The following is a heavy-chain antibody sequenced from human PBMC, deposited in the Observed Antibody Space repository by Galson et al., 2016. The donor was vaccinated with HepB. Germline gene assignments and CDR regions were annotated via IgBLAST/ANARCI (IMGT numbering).Heavy chain of an antibody. CDR3: VRDKSSRNRGKFYYYGLDV. V-gene: IGHV3-30*04. CDR2: ISYDGTDK. Sequence: SLRLSCAASGFTFNTYAMHWVRQAPGKGLEWVALISYDGTDKYYADSVKGRFTISRDNSNNTMYVQMNSLRADDTAVYYCVRDKSSRNRGKFYYYGLDVWGHGTRVTVSS. J-gene: IGHJ6*02. CDR1: GFTFNTYA. D-gene: IGHD1-14*01.